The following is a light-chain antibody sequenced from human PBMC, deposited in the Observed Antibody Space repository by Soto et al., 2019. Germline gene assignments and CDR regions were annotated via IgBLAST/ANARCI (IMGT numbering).Light chain of an antibody. J-gene: IGKJ2*01. CDR2: SSS. CDR1: QSVSTN. CDR3: QQYSKWPSYT. Sequence: EIVMTQSPATLSVSPGERAALSCRASQSVSTNLAWYQQKPGQAPRLLIYSSSTRATNIPARFSGSGSGTEFTLTISSLQSEDFAVYYCQQYSKWPSYTFGQGTKVDSK. V-gene: IGKV3-15*01.